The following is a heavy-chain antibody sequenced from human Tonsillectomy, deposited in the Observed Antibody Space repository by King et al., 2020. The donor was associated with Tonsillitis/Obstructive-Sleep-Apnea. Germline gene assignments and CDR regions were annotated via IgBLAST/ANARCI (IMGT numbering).Heavy chain of an antibody. J-gene: IGHJ6*03. CDR2: IDWDDDK. D-gene: IGHD3-10*01. CDR1: GFSLSTSGMC. V-gene: IGHV2-70*15. CDR3: ARTLPFGRYYYYMDV. Sequence: VTLKESGPALVKPTQTLTLTCTFSGFSLSTSGMCVSWIRQPPGKALEWLARIDWDDDKYYSTSLKTRLTISKDTSKNQVVLTLTNMDPVDTATYYCARTLPFGRYYYYMDVWGKGTTVTVSS.